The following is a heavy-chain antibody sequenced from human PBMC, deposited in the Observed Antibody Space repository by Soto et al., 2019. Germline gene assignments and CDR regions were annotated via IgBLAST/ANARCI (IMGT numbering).Heavy chain of an antibody. D-gene: IGHD5-18*01. CDR1: GGTFSSFA. Sequence: GASVKVSCKASGGTFSSFAISWVRQAPGQGLEWMGGIIPIFGTANYAQKFQGRVTITAAKSTSTAYMELSSLRSEDTAVYYCARVCPDTAMSFYYYYYYGMDVWGQGTTVTVSS. CDR2: IIPIFGTA. V-gene: IGHV1-69*06. CDR3: ARVCPDTAMSFYYYYYYGMDV. J-gene: IGHJ6*02.